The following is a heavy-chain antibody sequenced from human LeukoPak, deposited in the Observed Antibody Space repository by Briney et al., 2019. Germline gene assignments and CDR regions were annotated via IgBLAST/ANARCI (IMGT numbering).Heavy chain of an antibody. CDR3: ARRFDL. Sequence: GGSLRLSCAASGFIVSSYSMNWVRQAPGKGPEWLSNIVSSATTTYYADSVLGRFTISRDDAKNSLFLQMNSLRDEDTAVYYCARRFDLWGQGTLVTVSS. V-gene: IGHV3-48*02. J-gene: IGHJ3*01. CDR2: IVSSATTT. CDR1: GFIVSSYS.